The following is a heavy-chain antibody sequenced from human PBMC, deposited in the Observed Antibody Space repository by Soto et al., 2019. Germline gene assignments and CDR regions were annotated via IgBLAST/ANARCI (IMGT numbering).Heavy chain of an antibody. CDR3: ARGLSIAALNGGDY. J-gene: IGHJ4*02. Sequence: QVQLVQSGAEVKKPGASVKVSCKASGYTFTSYAMHWVRQAPGQRLEWIGWINAGNGNTKYSQKFQGRVSITRDTSATTAYMELSSLRSEDTAVYYCARGLSIAALNGGDYWGQGTLVTVSS. CDR2: INAGNGNT. V-gene: IGHV1-3*01. D-gene: IGHD6-6*01. CDR1: GYTFTSYA.